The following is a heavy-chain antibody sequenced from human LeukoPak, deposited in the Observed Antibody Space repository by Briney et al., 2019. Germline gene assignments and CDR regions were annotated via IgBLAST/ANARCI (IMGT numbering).Heavy chain of an antibody. CDR1: GFTVSSNY. CDR2: IYSGDST. D-gene: IGHD4-23*01. J-gene: IGHJ4*02. V-gene: IGHV3-66*01. Sequence: GGSLRLSCAASGFTVSSNYMNWVGQAPGKGLEWVSIIYSGDSTYYADSVKGRFTISRDNSKNTLYLQMNSLRADDTAVYYCARDDYGGNPIYWGQGTLVTVSS. CDR3: ARDDYGGNPIY.